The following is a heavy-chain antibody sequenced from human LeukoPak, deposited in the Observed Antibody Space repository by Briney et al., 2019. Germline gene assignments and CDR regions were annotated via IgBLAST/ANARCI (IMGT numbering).Heavy chain of an antibody. J-gene: IGHJ4*02. CDR3: ARYCGAASCYSGFDY. V-gene: IGHV3-23*01. D-gene: IGHD2-15*01. Sequence: PGGSLILSFEAPGFPLGCYVRAGVRRAPGKGPGWVSAISGDGGTYYADSVKGRFTISRDNSKNTLYLQMNSLGGEDTALYYCARYCGAASCYSGFDYWGQGTLVTVAS. CDR1: GFPLGCYV. CDR2: ISGDGGT.